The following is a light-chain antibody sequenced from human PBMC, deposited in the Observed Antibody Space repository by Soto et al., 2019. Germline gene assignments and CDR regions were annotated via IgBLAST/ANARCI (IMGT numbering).Light chain of an antibody. CDR1: RSNIGNNY. Sequence: QSVLTQPPSASATPGQRVTISCSGSRSNIGNNYVSWYQQLPGTAPKVLIYKNDQRPSGVPDRFSGSKSGTSASLAISGLRSEEEADYYCAAWDDSRSGLNWVFGGGTKLTVL. CDR3: AAWDDSRSGLNWV. CDR2: KND. V-gene: IGLV1-47*01. J-gene: IGLJ3*02.